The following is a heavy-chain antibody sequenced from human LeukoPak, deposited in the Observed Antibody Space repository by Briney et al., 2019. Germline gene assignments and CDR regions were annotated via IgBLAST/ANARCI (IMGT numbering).Heavy chain of an antibody. CDR2: ISASGART. J-gene: IGHJ3*02. CDR1: GFTFTYYA. V-gene: IGHV3-23*01. Sequence: GGSLRLSCAASGFTFTYYAMSWVRQAPGKGLEWVSAISASGARTYYADFVKGRFTISRDNSKNTLYLQMNSLRAEDTAVFYCAKDRDDYVWGSYLGAFDIWGQGTMVTVSS. D-gene: IGHD3-16*01. CDR3: AKDRDDYVWGSYLGAFDI.